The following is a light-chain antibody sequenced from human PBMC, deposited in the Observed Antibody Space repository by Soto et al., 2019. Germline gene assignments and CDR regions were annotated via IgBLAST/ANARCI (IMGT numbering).Light chain of an antibody. CDR1: SSNIGTYT. CDR2: NNN. V-gene: IGLV1-44*01. Sequence: QSVLTQPPSASGTPGQRVTISCSGSSSNIGTYTVNWYQQFPGTAPRLLIYNNNQRPSAVPDRFSGSKSGTSASLAISGLQSEDEADYLCAAWDDSLNGPGVFGGGTKLTVL. CDR3: AAWDDSLNGPGV. J-gene: IGLJ3*02.